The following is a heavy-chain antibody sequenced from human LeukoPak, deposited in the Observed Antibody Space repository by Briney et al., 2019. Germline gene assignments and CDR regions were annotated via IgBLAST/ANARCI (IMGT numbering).Heavy chain of an antibody. V-gene: IGHV3-74*01. Sequence: PGGSLRLSCAASGFTFSSYWMHWVRQAPGKGLVWVSRINSDGSSTTYADSVKGRFTISRDNAKNTLYLQMNSLRAEDTAVYYCARLPREGRYLDCWGQGTLVTVSS. CDR1: GFTFSSYW. J-gene: IGHJ4*02. CDR3: ARLPREGRYLDC. CDR2: INSDGSST. D-gene: IGHD3-10*01.